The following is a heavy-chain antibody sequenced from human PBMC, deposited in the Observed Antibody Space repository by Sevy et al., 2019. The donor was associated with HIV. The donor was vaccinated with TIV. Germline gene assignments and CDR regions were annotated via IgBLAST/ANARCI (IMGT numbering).Heavy chain of an antibody. Sequence: GGSLRLSCAASGFTFSSYWMHWVRQAPGKGLVWVSRINSDGSSTSYADSVKGRFTISRDNAKNTLYLQVNSLRAEDTAVYYCARGGEGAVAEDVQYYYYGMDVWGQGTTVTVSS. CDR2: INSDGSST. J-gene: IGHJ6*02. V-gene: IGHV3-74*01. CDR1: GFTFSSYW. CDR3: ARGGEGAVAEDVQYYYYGMDV. D-gene: IGHD6-19*01.